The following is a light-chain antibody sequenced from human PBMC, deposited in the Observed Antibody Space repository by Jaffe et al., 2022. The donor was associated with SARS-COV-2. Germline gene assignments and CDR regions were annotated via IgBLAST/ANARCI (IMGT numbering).Light chain of an antibody. CDR2: GAS. V-gene: IGKV3-20*01. CDR3: QQYGGSPT. J-gene: IGKJ1*01. CDR1: QSVSSSY. Sequence: EIVLTQSPGTLSLSPGERATLSCRASQSVSSSYLLWYQQKPGQAPRLLIYGASYRATGIPDRFSGSGSGTDFTLTINRLEPEDFAVYYCQQYGGSPTFGQGTKVEIK.